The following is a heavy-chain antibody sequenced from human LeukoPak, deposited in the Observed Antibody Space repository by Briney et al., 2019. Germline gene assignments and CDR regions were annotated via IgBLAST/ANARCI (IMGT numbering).Heavy chain of an antibody. J-gene: IGHJ5*02. CDR1: GFTFASYV. D-gene: IGHD2-2*01. CDR2: FSVSGDST. CDR3: ARGKYCSSTSCYFMDYWFDP. V-gene: IGHV3-23*01. Sequence: GGSLRLSCAASGFTFASYVMSWVRQAPGKGLEWVSTFSVSGDSTYYTDSVKGRFTISRDNSKNTLYLQTNSLRAEDTAVYFCARGKYCSSTSCYFMDYWFDPWGQGTLVTVSS.